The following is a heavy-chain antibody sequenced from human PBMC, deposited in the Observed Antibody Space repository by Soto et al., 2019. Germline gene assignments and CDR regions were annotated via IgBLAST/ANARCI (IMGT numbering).Heavy chain of an antibody. CDR3: ARDLGQQLVDY. CDR1: GYTFTSYG. D-gene: IGHD6-13*01. Sequence: QVQLVQSGAEVKKPGASVKVSCKASGYTFTSYGISWVRQAPGQGLEWMGWINAYNGNKKYAQKLQGRATRTTDTATGTAYMELRSLRSDDTAVYYCARDLGQQLVDYWGQGTLVTVSS. CDR2: INAYNGNK. J-gene: IGHJ4*02. V-gene: IGHV1-18*01.